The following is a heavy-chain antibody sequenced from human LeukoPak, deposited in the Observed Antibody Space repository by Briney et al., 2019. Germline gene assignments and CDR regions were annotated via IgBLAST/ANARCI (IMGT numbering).Heavy chain of an antibody. D-gene: IGHD7-27*01. J-gene: IGHJ4*02. V-gene: IGHV4-31*03. CDR2: IYYSGST. CDR1: GGSISSGGYY. Sequence: SETLSLTCTVSGGSISSGGYYWSWIRQHPGKGLEWVVYIYYSGSTYYNPSLKSRVTISVDTSKNQFSLKLSSVTAADTAVYYCAIAAQRTGYYFDYWGQGTLVTVSS. CDR3: AIAAQRTGYYFDY.